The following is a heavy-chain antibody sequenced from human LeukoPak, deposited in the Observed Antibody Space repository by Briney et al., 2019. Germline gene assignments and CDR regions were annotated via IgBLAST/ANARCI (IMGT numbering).Heavy chain of an antibody. D-gene: IGHD3-3*02. V-gene: IGHV3-11*01. J-gene: IGHJ6*03. Sequence: GGSLTLSCAASGFTFSDYYLCWIRQAQGKGLERVSYISSSGITRYYADSVKGRFTISRDNTKNSLYLQMNSLRAEDTAVYYCARLSDYYYYMTVWGKGTTVTVSS. CDR3: ARLSDYYYYMTV. CDR1: GFTFSDYY. CDR2: ISSSGITR.